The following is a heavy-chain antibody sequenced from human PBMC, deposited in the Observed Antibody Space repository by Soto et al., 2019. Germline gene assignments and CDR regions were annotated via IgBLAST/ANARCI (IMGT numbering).Heavy chain of an antibody. CDR2: IYDSGSS. J-gene: IGHJ6*02. Sequence: WIRQPPGKGLEWIGYIYDSGSSYYNPSLKSRVTISVDTSKNQFSLKLSSVTAEDTAVYYCANLVGPGGIPGGMDVWGQGTTVTVSS. V-gene: IGHV4-30-2*04. CDR3: ANLVGPGGIPGGMDV. D-gene: IGHD1-26*01.